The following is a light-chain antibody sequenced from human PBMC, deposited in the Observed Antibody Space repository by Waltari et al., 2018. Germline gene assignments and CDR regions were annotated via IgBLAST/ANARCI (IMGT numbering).Light chain of an antibody. Sequence: DIHLTQSPSYLSASVGDRVTITCRASRGISSYLAWYQQKPGKAPKLLIYAASTLQSGVPLRFSGSGSGTEFTLTISSLQPEDFATYYCQQVNTYSWTFGQGTKVEI. CDR2: AAS. CDR3: QQVNTYSWT. V-gene: IGKV1-9*01. CDR1: RGISSY. J-gene: IGKJ1*01.